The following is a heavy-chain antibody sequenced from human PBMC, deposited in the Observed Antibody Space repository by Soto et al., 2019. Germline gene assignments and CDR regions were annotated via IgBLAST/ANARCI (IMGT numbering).Heavy chain of an antibody. D-gene: IGHD5-18*01. CDR2: INPNSGGT. J-gene: IGHJ6*02. CDR1: GYTFTCYY. CDR3: ARSRNTYSYGLNPPHYGMDV. Sequence: ASVKVSCKASGYTFTCYYMHWVRHAPGQGLEWMGWINPNSGGTNYAQKFQGRVTMTRDTSISTAYMELSRLRSDDTAVYYCARSRNTYSYGLNPPHYGMDVWGQGTTVTVSS. V-gene: IGHV1-2*02.